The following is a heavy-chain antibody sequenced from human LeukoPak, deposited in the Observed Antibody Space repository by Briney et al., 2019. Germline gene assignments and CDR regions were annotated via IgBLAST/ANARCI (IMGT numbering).Heavy chain of an antibody. D-gene: IGHD6-19*01. Sequence: NPSQTLSLTCTVSGGSISSVSYYWSWIRQPAGKGLEWIGRIYTSGSTNYNPSLKSRVTISVDTSKNQFSLKLSSVTAADTAVYYCARGGSGWDAFDIWGQGTMVTVSS. CDR2: IYTSGST. CDR3: ARGGSGWDAFDI. CDR1: GGSISSVSYY. J-gene: IGHJ3*02. V-gene: IGHV4-61*02.